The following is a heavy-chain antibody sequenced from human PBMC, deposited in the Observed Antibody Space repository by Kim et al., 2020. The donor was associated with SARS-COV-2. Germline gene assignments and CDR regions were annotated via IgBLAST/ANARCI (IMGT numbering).Heavy chain of an antibody. V-gene: IGHV4-34*01. J-gene: IGHJ5*02. CDR1: GGSFSGYY. CDR3: ARGNIVVVPAARGGAFDP. D-gene: IGHD2-2*01. Sequence: SETLSLTCAVYGGSFSGYYWSWIRQPPGKGLEWIGEINHSGSTNYNPSLKSRVTISVDTSKNQFSLKLGSVTAADTAVYYCARGNIVVVPAARGGAFDPWGQGTLVTVSS. CDR2: INHSGST.